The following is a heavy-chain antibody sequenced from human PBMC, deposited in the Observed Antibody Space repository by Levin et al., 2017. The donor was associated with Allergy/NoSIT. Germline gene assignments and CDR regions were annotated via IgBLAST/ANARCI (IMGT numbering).Heavy chain of an antibody. D-gene: IGHD3-22*01. CDR2: INHSGST. V-gene: IGHV4-34*01. J-gene: IGHJ5*02. CDR1: GGSFSGYY. Sequence: ASQTLSLTCAVYGGSFSGYYWSWIRQPPGKGLEWIGEINHSGSTNYNPSLKSRVTISVDTSKNQFSLKLSSVTAADTAVYYCARGITMNKWFDPWGQGTLVTVSS. CDR3: ARGITMNKWFDP.